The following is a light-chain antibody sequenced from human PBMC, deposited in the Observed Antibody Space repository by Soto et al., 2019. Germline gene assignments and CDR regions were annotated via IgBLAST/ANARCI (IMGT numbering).Light chain of an antibody. CDR2: EVN. V-gene: IGLV2-14*01. CDR1: SNDIGGYNY. J-gene: IGLJ1*01. Sequence: QSALTQPASVSGSPGQSITFSCTGTSNDIGGYNYVSWFQHHPDKAPKLIIYEVNDRPSGVSNRFSGSKSGNTASLTISGLQPEDEADYYCSSYTGGNPSYVFGTGTKLTVL. CDR3: SSYTGGNPSYV.